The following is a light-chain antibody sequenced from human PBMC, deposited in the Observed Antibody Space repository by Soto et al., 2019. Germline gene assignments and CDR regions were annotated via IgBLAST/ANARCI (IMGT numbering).Light chain of an antibody. CDR2: TAS. CDR3: QKYNRAPFT. Sequence: DIQMTQSPSSLSASVGDRVTITCRASQGIGNYLAWFQQKPGKVPKLLIYTASTLQSGVPSRFSGSGSGTDFTLTISSLRPEDVATYYCQKYNRAPFTFGQGTRLDIK. CDR1: QGIGNY. J-gene: IGKJ5*01. V-gene: IGKV1-27*01.